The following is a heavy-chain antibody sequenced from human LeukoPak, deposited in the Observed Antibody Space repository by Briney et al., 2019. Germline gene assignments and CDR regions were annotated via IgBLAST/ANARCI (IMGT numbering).Heavy chain of an antibody. D-gene: IGHD5-18*01. J-gene: IGHJ4*02. Sequence: GASVKVSCKASGYTFATYYMHWVRQAPGQGLEWMGVINPSSGSTNCAQNFQGRVTMTRDTSTSTVYMELSSLRSEDTAMYYSAIMSRVDTGKSPFDDWGQGSLVTVSS. CDR2: INPSSGST. CDR1: GYTFATYY. CDR3: AIMSRVDTGKSPFDD. V-gene: IGHV1-46*01.